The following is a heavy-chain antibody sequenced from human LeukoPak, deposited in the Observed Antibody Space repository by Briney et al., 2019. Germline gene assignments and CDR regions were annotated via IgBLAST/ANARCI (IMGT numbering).Heavy chain of an antibody. CDR2: IIPIFGTA. CDR3: AREGTGGDYVRWFFDL. D-gene: IGHD4-17*01. Sequence: APVKVSCKASGGTFSSYAISWVRQAPGQGLEWMGGIIPIFGTANYAQKFQGRVTITADESTSTAYMELSSLRSEDTAVYYCAREGTGGDYVRWFFDLWGRGTLVTVSS. CDR1: GGTFSSYA. V-gene: IGHV1-69*13. J-gene: IGHJ2*01.